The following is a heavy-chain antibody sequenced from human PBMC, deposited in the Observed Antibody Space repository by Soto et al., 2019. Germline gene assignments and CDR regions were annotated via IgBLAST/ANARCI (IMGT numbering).Heavy chain of an antibody. CDR1: GGSISSGDYY. Sequence: QVQLQESGPGLVKPSQTLSLTCTVSGGSISSGDYYWSWIRQPPGKELECIGYIYCGASTYKNPSLESRVTRSLDTSKTQFSLKVTSVTAADTAVYYCVRDVGYTGYDKGRMDVWGQGTTVTVSS. CDR3: VRDVGYTGYDKGRMDV. CDR2: IYCGAST. D-gene: IGHD5-12*01. V-gene: IGHV4-30-4*01. J-gene: IGHJ6*02.